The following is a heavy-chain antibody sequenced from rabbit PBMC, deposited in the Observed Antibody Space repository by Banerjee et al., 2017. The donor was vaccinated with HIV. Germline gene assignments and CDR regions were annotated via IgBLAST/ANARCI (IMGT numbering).Heavy chain of an antibody. D-gene: IGHD4-1*01. CDR1: GFSFSSAYD. CDR3: ARDLAGVTGWNFNL. V-gene: IGHV1S40*01. CDR2: IYPDYGST. Sequence: QSLEESGGDLVKPGASLTLTCTASGFSFSSAYDMCWVRQAPGKGLEWIAYIYPDYGSTDYASWVNGRFTISLDNAQNTVPLQMTNLTAADTATYFCARDLAGVTGWNFNLWGQGTLVTVS. J-gene: IGHJ4*01.